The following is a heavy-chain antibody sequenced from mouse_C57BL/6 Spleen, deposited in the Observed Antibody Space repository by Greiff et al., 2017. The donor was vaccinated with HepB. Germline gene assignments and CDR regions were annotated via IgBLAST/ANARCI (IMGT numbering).Heavy chain of an antibody. CDR1: GYTFTDYY. V-gene: IGHV1-19*01. J-gene: IGHJ2*01. CDR2: INPYNGGT. CDR3: ARSGPYFDY. Sequence: EVQLQESGPVLVKPGASVKMSCKASGYTFTDYYMNWVKQSHGKSLEWIGVINPYNGGTSYNQKFKGKATLTVDKSSSTAYMELNSLTSEDSAVYYCARSGPYFDYWGQGTTLTVSS. D-gene: IGHD3-1*01.